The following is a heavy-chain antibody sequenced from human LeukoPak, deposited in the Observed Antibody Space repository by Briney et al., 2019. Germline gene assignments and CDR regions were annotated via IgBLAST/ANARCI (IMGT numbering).Heavy chain of an antibody. V-gene: IGHV3-7*03. Sequence: PGGSLRLSCAASGFTFSSYAMSWVRQSPGTGPEWVANVNEDGSEKYYLDSVKGRFTISRDNTKNSLYLQIDSLRAVDTAIYYCVVATGKWPYFEFWGPGTLVTVSS. D-gene: IGHD3-9*01. CDR1: GFTFSSYA. CDR3: VVATGKWPYFEF. CDR2: VNEDGSEK. J-gene: IGHJ1*01.